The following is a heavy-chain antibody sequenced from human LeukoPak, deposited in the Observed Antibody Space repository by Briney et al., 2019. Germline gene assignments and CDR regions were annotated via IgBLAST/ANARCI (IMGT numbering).Heavy chain of an antibody. J-gene: IGHJ5*02. CDR1: GYTFTSYD. CDR3: ARVPLLLWLPENWFDP. D-gene: IGHD3-10*01. Sequence: ASVKVSCKASGYTFTSYDINWVRQATGQGLEWMGWMNPNSGNTGYAQKFQGRVTMTRNTSISTAYMELSSLRSEDTAVYYCARVPLLLWLPENWFDPWGQGTLVTVSS. V-gene: IGHV1-8*01. CDR2: MNPNSGNT.